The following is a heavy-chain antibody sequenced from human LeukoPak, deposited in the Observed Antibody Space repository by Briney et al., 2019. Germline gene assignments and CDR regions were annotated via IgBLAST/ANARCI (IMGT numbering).Heavy chain of an antibody. Sequence: ASVKVSCKASGYTVTSYGISWVRQAPGQGLEWMGWISGYNGNTNYAQKVQGRVSMTTDTSTSTAYMELRSLRSDDTAVYYCARDDYESIAPIYFQHWGQGTLVTVSS. D-gene: IGHD3-22*01. CDR2: ISGYNGNT. CDR3: ARDDYESIAPIYFQH. V-gene: IGHV1-18*01. CDR1: GYTVTSYG. J-gene: IGHJ1*01.